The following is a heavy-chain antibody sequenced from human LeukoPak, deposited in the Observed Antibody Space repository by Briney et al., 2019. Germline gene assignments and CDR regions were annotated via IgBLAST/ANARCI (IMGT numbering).Heavy chain of an antibody. CDR3: ARGGSYYYMDV. CDR1: GFTFSSYD. V-gene: IGHV3-13*01. CDR2: IGTAGDT. Sequence: GGSLRLSCAASGFTFSSYDMHWVRQATGKGLEWVSAIGTAGDTYYPGSVKGRFTISRENAKNSLYLQMNSLRAGDTAVYYCARGGSYYYMDVWGKGTTVTVSS. J-gene: IGHJ6*03.